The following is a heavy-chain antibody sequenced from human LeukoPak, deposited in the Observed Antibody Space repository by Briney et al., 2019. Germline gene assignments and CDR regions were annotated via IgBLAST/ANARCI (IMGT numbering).Heavy chain of an antibody. D-gene: IGHD6-13*01. CDR3: ARDGRFSSSWYGYYYYYMDV. CDR2: INPNSGGT. Sequence: ASVKVSCKASGYTFTGYYMHWVRQAPGQGLEWMGWINPNSGGTNYAQKFQGRVTMTRGTSISTAYMELSRLRSDDTAVYYCARDGRFSSSWYGYYYYYMDVWGKGTTVTVSS. CDR1: GYTFTGYY. J-gene: IGHJ6*03. V-gene: IGHV1-2*02.